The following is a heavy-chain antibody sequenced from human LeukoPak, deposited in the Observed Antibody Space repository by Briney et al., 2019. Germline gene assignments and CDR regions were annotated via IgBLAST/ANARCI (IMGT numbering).Heavy chain of an antibody. CDR3: ARERPTTNFDY. V-gene: IGHV4-38-2*02. CDR1: GYSISSGYY. D-gene: IGHD4-11*01. Sequence: SETLSLTCTVSGYSISSGYYWGWIRQPPGKGLEWIGSIYHSGSTYYNPSLKSRVTISVDMSKNQFSLKLSSVTAADTAVYYCARERPTTNFDYWGQGTLVTVSS. J-gene: IGHJ4*02. CDR2: IYHSGST.